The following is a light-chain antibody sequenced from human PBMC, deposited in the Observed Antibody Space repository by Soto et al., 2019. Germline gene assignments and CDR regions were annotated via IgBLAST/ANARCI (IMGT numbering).Light chain of an antibody. CDR3: QQSYSNPRT. V-gene: IGKV1-39*01. CDR1: EAINKY. J-gene: IGKJ1*01. CDR2: TAS. Sequence: DIQMTQSPSSLSASIGDRVTITCRASEAINKYLNWYQQKPGKPPKLLIYTASTLPSGVPSRFSGSRPGTNFTLTINSLQPEDFATYYCQQSYSNPRTFGQGTKVDIK.